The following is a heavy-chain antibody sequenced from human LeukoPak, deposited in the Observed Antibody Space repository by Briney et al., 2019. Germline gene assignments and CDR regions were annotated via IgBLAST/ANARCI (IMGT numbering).Heavy chain of an antibody. J-gene: IGHJ4*02. CDR3: ARRDSRGYFVDY. D-gene: IGHD3-22*01. CDR1: GGSISSSDW. V-gene: IGHV4-4*02. Sequence: PSETLSLTCAVSGGSISSSDWWSWVRQPPGKGLEWIGEIYHSGSTNYNPSLKSRVTISVDKSKNQFSLKLSSVTAADTAVYSCARRDSRGYFVDYWGQGTLVTVSS. CDR2: IYHSGST.